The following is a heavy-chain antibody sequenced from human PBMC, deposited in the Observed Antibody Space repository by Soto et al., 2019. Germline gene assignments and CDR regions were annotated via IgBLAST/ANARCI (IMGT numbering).Heavy chain of an antibody. Sequence: ASVKVSCKASGGTFSSYAISWVRQAPGQGLEWMGGIIPIFGTANYAQKFQGRVTITADESTSTAYMELSSLRSEDTAVYYCARDRQLVLLGYYYYGMDVWGQGTTVTVSS. CDR3: ARDRQLVLLGYYYYGMDV. CDR2: IIPIFGTA. J-gene: IGHJ6*02. D-gene: IGHD6-6*01. V-gene: IGHV1-69*13. CDR1: GGTFSSYA.